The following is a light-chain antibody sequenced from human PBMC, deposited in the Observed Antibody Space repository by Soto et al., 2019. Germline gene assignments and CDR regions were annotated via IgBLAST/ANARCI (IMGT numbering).Light chain of an antibody. V-gene: IGKV1-39*01. CDR3: QQSFGPPYT. CDR1: QSLGRR. J-gene: IGKJ2*01. Sequence: DIPMTQSPSSLSASVGDRVTISCRASQSLGRRLTWYQQKPGEAPKLLIYETSNLQNGVPSRFSGSGSETDFTLTINILQPEDFATYYCQQSFGPPYTFGQGTKLE. CDR2: ETS.